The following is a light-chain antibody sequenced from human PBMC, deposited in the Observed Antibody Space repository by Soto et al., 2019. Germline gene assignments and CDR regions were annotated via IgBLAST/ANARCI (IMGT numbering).Light chain of an antibody. J-gene: IGKJ1*01. CDR3: QQNYTTPWT. CDR2: AAS. CDR1: QSIGSY. Sequence: DIQMTQSPSSLSASVGERVTITCRASQSIGSYVNWYQQKPGKAPILLIYAASSLQGGVPSRFSGSGSWTDFTLTISSLQHEDFATYYCQQNYTTPWTLGQGIKVDIK. V-gene: IGKV1-39*01.